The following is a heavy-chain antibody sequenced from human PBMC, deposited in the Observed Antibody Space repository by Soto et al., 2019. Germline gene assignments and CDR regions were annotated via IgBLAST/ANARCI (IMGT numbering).Heavy chain of an antibody. V-gene: IGHV3-48*01. J-gene: IGHJ4*02. CDR1: GFIFSSYS. Sequence: GGSLRLSCAASGFIFSSYSMNWVRQAPGKGLEWVSYISSSSSTIYYADSVKGRFTISRDNSKNTLYLQMNSLRAEDTAVYYCAKHITGPYYWGQGTLVTVSS. D-gene: IGHD1-20*01. CDR3: AKHITGPYY. CDR2: ISSSSSTI.